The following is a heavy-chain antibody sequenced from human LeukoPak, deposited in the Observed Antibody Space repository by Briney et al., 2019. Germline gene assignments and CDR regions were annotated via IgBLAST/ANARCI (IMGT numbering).Heavy chain of an antibody. CDR1: GYTFTGYY. J-gene: IGHJ5*02. CDR2: INPNSGVT. V-gene: IGHV1-2*02. Sequence: ASVWVSCKASGYTFTGYYMHWVRQAPGQGLEWMGWINPNSGVTNYAQNFQGRVTMTRDTSISTAYMELSRLRSDDTAVYYCARSAKIGVVIGWFDPWGQGTLFTVSS. CDR3: ARSAKIGVVIGWFDP. D-gene: IGHD3-3*01.